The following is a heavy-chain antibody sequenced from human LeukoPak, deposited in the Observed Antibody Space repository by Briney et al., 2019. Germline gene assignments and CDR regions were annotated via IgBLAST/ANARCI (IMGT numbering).Heavy chain of an antibody. V-gene: IGHV3-21*01. Sequence: GGSLRLSCAASGFTFSYYSMNWVRQAAGKGLEWVSSISSSSSYLYYADSVKGRFTISRDNAKNSLYLQMNSLRAEDTAVYYCARDLDLFDYWGQGTLVTVSS. CDR1: GFTFSYYS. CDR2: ISSSSSYL. CDR3: ARDLDLFDY. J-gene: IGHJ4*02.